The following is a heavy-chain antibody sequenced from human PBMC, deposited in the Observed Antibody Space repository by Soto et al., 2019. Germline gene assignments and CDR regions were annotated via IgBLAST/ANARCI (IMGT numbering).Heavy chain of an antibody. CDR3: ARRIPFGYGMDV. V-gene: IGHV3-64*01. Sequence: LRLSCAASGFTFSSYAMHWVRQAPGKGLECVSAITSNGGNTDYASSVKGRFTISRDNSKNTLYLQMGSLRAEDMAVYYCARRIPFGYGMDVWGQGTTVTVSS. CDR1: GFTFSSYA. CDR2: ITSNGGNT. D-gene: IGHD2-21*01. J-gene: IGHJ6*02.